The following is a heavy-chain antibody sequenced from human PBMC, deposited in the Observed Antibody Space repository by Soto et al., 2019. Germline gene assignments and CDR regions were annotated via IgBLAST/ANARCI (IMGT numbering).Heavy chain of an antibody. CDR1: GYTFTSYD. V-gene: IGHV1-8*01. CDR3: AIIVIVPAAIRSPYWAY. Sequence: GASVKVSCKAPGYTFTSYDINWVRQATGQGLEWVGWMYANSSNICYAQNFHGRVIWTMNTSISTAYMQLGSLRSEDMDVFYCAIIVIVPAAIRSPYWAYWGQGTLVTGS. J-gene: IGHJ4*02. D-gene: IGHD2-2*02. CDR2: MYANSSNI.